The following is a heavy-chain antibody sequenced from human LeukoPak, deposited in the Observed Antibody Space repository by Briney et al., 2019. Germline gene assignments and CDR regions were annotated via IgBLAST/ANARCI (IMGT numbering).Heavy chain of an antibody. J-gene: IGHJ6*04. Sequence: SETLSLTCTVSGASISSGSNYWGWIRQPPGKGLEWIGSIHYSGSTYYNPSLKSRVTISIDTSKNQFSLELSSVTAADTSVYYCARRGGITRTTELDVWGKGTTITVSS. CDR3: ARRGGITRTTELDV. CDR1: GASISSGSNY. D-gene: IGHD1-7*01. V-gene: IGHV4-39*01. CDR2: IHYSGST.